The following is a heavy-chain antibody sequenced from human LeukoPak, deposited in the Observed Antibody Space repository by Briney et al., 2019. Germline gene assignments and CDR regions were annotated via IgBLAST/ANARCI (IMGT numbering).Heavy chain of an antibody. Sequence: GGSLRLSCAASGFTVSTNYMSWVRQAPGKGPEWVSVMYSGGSTYYADSVKGRFTFSRDNSKNTLSLQMNSLRAEDTAVYYCVRGSSFGEGFDYWGQGTLVTVSS. D-gene: IGHD2-21*01. CDR1: GFTVSTNY. CDR2: MYSGGST. V-gene: IGHV3-53*01. J-gene: IGHJ4*02. CDR3: VRGSSFGEGFDY.